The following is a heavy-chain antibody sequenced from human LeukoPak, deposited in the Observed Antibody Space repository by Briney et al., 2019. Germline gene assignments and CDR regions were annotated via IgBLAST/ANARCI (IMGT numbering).Heavy chain of an antibody. V-gene: IGHV4-59*05. D-gene: IGHD2-21*02. CDR3: PFFFSSRRRHTNSVSAFLLKCLSDWSSDVCSADL. CDR2: VEDSGST. Sequence: KGLEWIGGVEDSGSTYYQPSLKSRVTISVDTFKNQFSLKLRSVTAADTAVYYCPFFFSSRRRHTNSVSAFLLKCLSDWSSDVCSADL. J-gene: IGHJ2*01.